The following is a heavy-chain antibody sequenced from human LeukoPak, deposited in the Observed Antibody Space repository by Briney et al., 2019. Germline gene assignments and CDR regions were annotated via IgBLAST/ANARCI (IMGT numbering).Heavy chain of an antibody. CDR1: GFTFSSYA. Sequence: PGRSLRLSCAASGFTFSSYAMHWVRQAPGKGLEWVAVISYDGSNKYYADSVKGRFTISRDNSKNTLYLQMNSLRAEDTAVYYCASVGVAVEGGFDYWGQGTLVTVSS. CDR2: ISYDGSNK. V-gene: IGHV3-30-3*01. CDR3: ASVGVAVEGGFDY. J-gene: IGHJ4*02. D-gene: IGHD6-19*01.